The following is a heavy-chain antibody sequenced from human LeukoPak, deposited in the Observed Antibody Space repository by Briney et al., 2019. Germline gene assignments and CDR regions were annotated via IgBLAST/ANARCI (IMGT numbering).Heavy chain of an antibody. V-gene: IGHV1-2*02. Sequence: GASVKVSCKASGCTFTGYYMHWVRQAPGQGLEWMGWINPNSGGTNYAQKFQGRVTMTRDTSISTAYMELSRLRSDDTAVYYCARSSRLGGVVVVAASFDPWGQGTLVTVSS. CDR1: GCTFTGYY. D-gene: IGHD2-15*01. CDR2: INPNSGGT. CDR3: ARSSRLGGVVVVAASFDP. J-gene: IGHJ5*02.